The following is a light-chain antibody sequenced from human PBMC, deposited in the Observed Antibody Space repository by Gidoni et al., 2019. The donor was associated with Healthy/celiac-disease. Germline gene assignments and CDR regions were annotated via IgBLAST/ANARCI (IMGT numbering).Light chain of an antibody. CDR1: RSDVGGYNY. V-gene: IGLV2-14*03. CDR3: SSYTSSSTLV. Sequence: QSALTQPASASGSPGQSITISCTGTRSDVGGYNYVSWYQQPPGKAPKLVIYDVTNRPSGVSNRFSGSKSGNTASLTISGLQAEDEADYYCSSYTSSSTLVFGGGTKLTVL. J-gene: IGLJ2*01. CDR2: DVT.